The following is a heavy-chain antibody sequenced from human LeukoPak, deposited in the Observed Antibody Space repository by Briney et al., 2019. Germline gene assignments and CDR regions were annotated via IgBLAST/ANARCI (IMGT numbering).Heavy chain of an antibody. J-gene: IGHJ4*02. V-gene: IGHV3-30*02. CDR3: AKGGVAGYCNGGSCYWEY. CDR2: IRSDGSNK. CDR1: GFTFSSYA. D-gene: IGHD2-15*01. Sequence: GGSLRLSCAASGFTFSSYAMHWVRQAPGKGLEWVAFIRSDGSNKSYADSVKGRFTISRDNSKNTLYLQMNSLRPEDTAVYYCAKGGVAGYCNGGSCYWEYWGQGTLVTVSS.